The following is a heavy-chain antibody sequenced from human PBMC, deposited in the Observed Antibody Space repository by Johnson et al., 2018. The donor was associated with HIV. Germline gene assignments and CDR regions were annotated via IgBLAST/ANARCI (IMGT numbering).Heavy chain of an antibody. CDR2: IGTAGDT. V-gene: IGHV3-13*01. CDR3: ARGDYGDYLNAFDI. Sequence: VQLVESGGGLVQPGGSLRLSCAASGITFSSYDMHWVRQATGKGLEWVSAIGTAGDTYYADSVKGRFIISRENAKNSLYLQMNSLRAGDTAVYYCARGDYGDYLNAFDIWGQGTMVTVSS. D-gene: IGHD4-17*01. CDR1: GITFSSYD. J-gene: IGHJ3*02.